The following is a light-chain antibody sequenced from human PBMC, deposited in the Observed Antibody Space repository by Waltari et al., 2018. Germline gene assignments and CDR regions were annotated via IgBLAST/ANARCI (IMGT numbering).Light chain of an antibody. Sequence: QTVVTQEPSLSVSPGGTVTPTCALSSGSISANSYATWYQQTPGQAPRTLVYKANTRSSGVPDRFSGSILENKAALTITGAQADDECDYYCALYMGGGIWVFGGGTKLTVL. CDR2: KAN. V-gene: IGLV8-61*01. CDR1: SGSISANSY. J-gene: IGLJ3*02. CDR3: ALYMGGGIWV.